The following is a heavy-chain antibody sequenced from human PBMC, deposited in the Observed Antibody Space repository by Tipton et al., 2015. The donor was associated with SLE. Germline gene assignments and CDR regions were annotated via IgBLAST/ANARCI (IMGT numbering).Heavy chain of an antibody. J-gene: IGHJ4*02. CDR1: GASMSRNNHY. CDR2: IYHSGTT. CDR3: ASADYYESRQLDN. Sequence: TLPLTCSVSGASMSRNNHYWGCIHQSPGKGLQWIGSIYHSGTTYYNPSLKSRVTMSLDMSKNQFSLNLSSVTVADTAVYYCASADYYESRQLDNWGQGALVPVSS. D-gene: IGHD3-22*01. V-gene: IGHV4-39*07.